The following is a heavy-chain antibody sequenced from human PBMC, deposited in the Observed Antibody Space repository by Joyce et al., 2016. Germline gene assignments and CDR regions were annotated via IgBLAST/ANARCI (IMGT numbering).Heavy chain of an antibody. CDR3: ANAVTGYYYYYYGMDV. V-gene: IGHV3-23*01. CDR1: GFTFSSFA. CDR2: ISGSGSST. J-gene: IGHJ6*02. Sequence: EVQLLESGGGLVQPGGSLRLSCAASGFTFSSFAMSWVRQAPGKVLEWVSAISGSGSSTYYADSVKGRFTISRDNSKNTLYLQMNSLRAEDTAVYYCANAVTGYYYYYYGMDVWGQGTTVTVSS. D-gene: IGHD4-11*01.